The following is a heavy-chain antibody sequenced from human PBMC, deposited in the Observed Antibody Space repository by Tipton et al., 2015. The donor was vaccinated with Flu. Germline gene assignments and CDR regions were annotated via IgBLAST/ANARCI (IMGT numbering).Heavy chain of an antibody. Sequence: TLSLTCTVSGGSINSGSFYWSWIRQTPGKGLEWIAYIHNSGSTAYSPSLKSRVTISIDTSKNQFFLLLNSVTAADTAVYYCAREGYDSRSFFDSWGQGTLVTVSS. CDR2: IHNSGST. D-gene: IGHD3-10*01. CDR3: AREGYDSRSFFDS. V-gene: IGHV4-31*03. CDR1: GGSINSGSFY. J-gene: IGHJ4*02.